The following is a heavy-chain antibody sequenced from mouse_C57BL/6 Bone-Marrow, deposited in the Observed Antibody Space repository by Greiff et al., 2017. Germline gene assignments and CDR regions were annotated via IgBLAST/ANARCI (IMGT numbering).Heavy chain of an antibody. V-gene: IGHV10-3*01. CDR1: GFTFNTYA. CDR2: IRSKRSNYAT. Sequence: EVKLVESGGGLVQPTGSLTLSCAASGFTFNTYALHCVRQFPGKGLEWVARIRSKRSNYATYYADSVKDRFTISRDDSQSMLYRQMNNLKTEDTARYCGMWGYGNLFAYWGQGTLVTVSA. D-gene: IGHD2-10*02. J-gene: IGHJ3*01. CDR3: MWGYGNLFAY.